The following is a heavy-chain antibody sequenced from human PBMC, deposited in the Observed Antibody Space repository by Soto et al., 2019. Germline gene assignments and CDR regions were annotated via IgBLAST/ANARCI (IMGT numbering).Heavy chain of an antibody. CDR3: AKDGGVIALAEYFQH. CDR2: ISGSGGST. J-gene: IGHJ1*01. V-gene: IGHV3-23*01. D-gene: IGHD3-3*01. Sequence: PGGSLRLSCAASGFTFSSYAMSWVRQAPGKGLEWVSAISGSGGSTYYADSVKGRFTISRDNSKNTLYLQMNSLRAEDTAAYYCAKDGGVIALAEYFQHWGQGTLVTVSS. CDR1: GFTFSSYA.